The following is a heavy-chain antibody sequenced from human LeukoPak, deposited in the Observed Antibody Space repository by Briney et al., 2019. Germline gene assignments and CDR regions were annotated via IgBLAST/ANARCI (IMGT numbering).Heavy chain of an antibody. Sequence: GASVKVSCKASGGTFSSYAISWVRQAPGQGLEWMGRIIPILGIANYAQKFQGRVTITADKSTSTAYMELSSLRSEDTAVYYCAREDHSGYSYGFNGMDVWGQGTTVTVSS. J-gene: IGHJ6*02. CDR2: IIPILGIA. CDR1: GGTFSSYA. CDR3: AREDHSGYSYGFNGMDV. D-gene: IGHD5-18*01. V-gene: IGHV1-69*04.